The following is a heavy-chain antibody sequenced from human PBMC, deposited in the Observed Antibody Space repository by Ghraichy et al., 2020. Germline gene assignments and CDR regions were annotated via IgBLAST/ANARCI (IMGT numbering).Heavy chain of an antibody. J-gene: IGHJ5*02. CDR3: AREESGYDWNWFDP. V-gene: IGHV1-3*01. Sequence: ASVKVSCKASGYTFTSYAMHWVRQAPGQRLEWMGWINAGNGNTKYSQKFQGRVTITRDTSASTAYMELSSLRSEDTAVYYCAREESGYDWNWFDPWGQGTLVTVSS. CDR2: INAGNGNT. D-gene: IGHD3-3*01. CDR1: GYTFTSYA.